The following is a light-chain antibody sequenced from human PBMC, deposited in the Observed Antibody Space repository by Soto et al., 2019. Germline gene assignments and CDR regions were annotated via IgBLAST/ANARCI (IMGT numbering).Light chain of an antibody. CDR2: DAS. CDR3: QQYKTSST. CDR1: QSISNW. Sequence: DIQMTQSPSTLSASVGDRVTITCRASQSISNWLAWFQQKPGKAPKPLIYDASNLESGVPSRFSGSGSGTEFTLTISSLQPDDFATYYCQQYKTSSTFCGGTKVEIK. J-gene: IGKJ4*01. V-gene: IGKV1-5*01.